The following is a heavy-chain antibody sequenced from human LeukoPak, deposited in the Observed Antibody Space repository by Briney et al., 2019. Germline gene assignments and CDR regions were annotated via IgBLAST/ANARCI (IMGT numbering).Heavy chain of an antibody. J-gene: IGHJ4*02. V-gene: IGHV4-34*01. D-gene: IGHD2-21*01. Sequence: SETLSLTCAVYGGSFSGYYWSWIRQPPGKGLEWIGEINHSGSSNYNPSLKSRVTMSVDTSKNQFSLKVSSVTAADTAVYYCARATPPLKAYYFDYWGQGTLVTVSS. CDR1: GGSFSGYY. CDR2: INHSGSS. CDR3: ARATPPLKAYYFDY.